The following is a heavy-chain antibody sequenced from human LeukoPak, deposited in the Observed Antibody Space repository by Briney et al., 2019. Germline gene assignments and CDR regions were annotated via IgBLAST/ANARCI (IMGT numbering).Heavy chain of an antibody. D-gene: IGHD2-21*01. Sequence: ASVKVSYKASGYTFTSYGISWVRQAPGQGLEWMGWISAYNGNTNYAQKLQGRVTMTTDTSTSTAYMELRSLRSDDTAVYYCARSRDWSRSHYYYYMDAWGKGTTVTVSS. V-gene: IGHV1-18*01. CDR1: GYTFTSYG. CDR2: ISAYNGNT. CDR3: ARSRDWSRSHYYYYMDA. J-gene: IGHJ6*03.